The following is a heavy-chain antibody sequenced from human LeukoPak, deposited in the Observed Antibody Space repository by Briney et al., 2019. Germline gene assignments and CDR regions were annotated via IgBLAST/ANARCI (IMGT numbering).Heavy chain of an antibody. CDR2: IAGNGDNT. CDR3: ARVGNYGSAFDI. J-gene: IGHJ3*02. V-gene: IGHV3-64*01. CDR1: GFTFSSYE. Sequence: GGSLRLSCAASGFTFSSYEMNWVRQAPGKGLEFVAAIAGNGDNTYYANSVKGRFTISRDISKNTLYLQMGSLRAEDMAVYYCARVGNYGSAFDIWGQGTMVTFSS. D-gene: IGHD4-17*01.